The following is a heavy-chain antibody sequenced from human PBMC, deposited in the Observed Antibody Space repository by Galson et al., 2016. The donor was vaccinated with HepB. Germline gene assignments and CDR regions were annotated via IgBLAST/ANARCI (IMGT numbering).Heavy chain of an antibody. CDR3: AKVVYDFWSGYLDY. CDR2: INIFSGST. Sequence: SVKVSCKVSGYIFTSYGISWVRQAPGQGLEWMGWINIFSGSTNSAQKFQGRVTMTRDTSTSTAYMELRSLRSDDTAVYYCAKVVYDFWSGYLDYWGQGTLVTVSS. V-gene: IGHV1-18*01. J-gene: IGHJ4*02. CDR1: GYIFTSYG. D-gene: IGHD3-3*01.